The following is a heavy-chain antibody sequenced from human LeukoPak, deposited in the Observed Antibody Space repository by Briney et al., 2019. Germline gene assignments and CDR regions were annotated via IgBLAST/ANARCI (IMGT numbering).Heavy chain of an antibody. D-gene: IGHD3-22*01. CDR2: IYHSGST. Sequence: SETLSLTCTVSGYSISSGYYWGWIGQPPGKGLEWLGSIYHSGSTYYHPSLKSRVTISVDTSKNQFSLKLSSVTAADTAVYYCAREDYYDSSGYPVDYWGQGTLVTVSS. CDR1: GYSISSGYY. J-gene: IGHJ4*02. CDR3: AREDYYDSSGYPVDY. V-gene: IGHV4-38-2*02.